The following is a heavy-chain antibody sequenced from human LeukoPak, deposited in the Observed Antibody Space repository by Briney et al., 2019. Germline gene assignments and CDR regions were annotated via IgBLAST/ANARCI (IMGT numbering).Heavy chain of an antibody. J-gene: IGHJ6*02. V-gene: IGHV4-4*09. Sequence: GSTNCNPSLKSRVTISVDTSKNQFSLKLTSVTAADTAVYYCARSMVRGVIITSHHGMDVWGQGTTVTVSS. CDR3: ARSMVRGVIITSHHGMDV. D-gene: IGHD3-10*01. CDR2: GST.